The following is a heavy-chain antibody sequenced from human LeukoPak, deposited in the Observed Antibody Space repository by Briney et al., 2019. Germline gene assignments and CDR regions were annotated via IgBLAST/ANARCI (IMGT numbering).Heavy chain of an antibody. CDR1: GFTFSSYA. Sequence: GKSLRLSCAASGFTFSSYAMNWVRQAPGKGLEWVAVISFDGSNKYYADSVKGRFTISRDNSKNTLYLQMNSLRAEDTAVYYCANPAASASGGYWGQGTLVTVSS. CDR3: ANPAASASGGY. CDR2: ISFDGSNK. V-gene: IGHV3-30-3*01. D-gene: IGHD3-16*01. J-gene: IGHJ4*02.